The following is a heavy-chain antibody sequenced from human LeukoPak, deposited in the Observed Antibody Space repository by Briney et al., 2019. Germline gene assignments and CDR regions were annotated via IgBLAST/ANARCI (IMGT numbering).Heavy chain of an antibody. Sequence: SETLSLTCTVSVGSISGDYWSWSREPAGKGLEWSWRIYSSGSTNYNHCRKSRVTMSVDTSKNQFSLKLSSVTAADTAVYYCARDRGTWNDDGFDYWGQGTLVTVSS. CDR1: VGSISGDY. CDR2: IYSSGST. J-gene: IGHJ4*02. D-gene: IGHD1-1*01. V-gene: IGHV4-4*07. CDR3: ARDRGTWNDDGFDY.